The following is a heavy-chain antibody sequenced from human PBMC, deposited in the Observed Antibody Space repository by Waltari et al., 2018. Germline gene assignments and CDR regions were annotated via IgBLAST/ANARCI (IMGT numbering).Heavy chain of an antibody. Sequence: QVQLQESGPGLVKPSETLSLTCTVSYYSISSVNFWGWIRQPPGKGLEWIGIIYHSGSANYNRSLNSRVTMSVDTSMNQFSLKLRSVTTANTAIYYCARGYQRSDLWGAYHYFDYWGQGALVTVSS. CDR1: YYSISSVNF. CDR2: IYHSGSA. V-gene: IGHV4-38-2*02. CDR3: ARGYQRSDLWGAYHYFDY. J-gene: IGHJ4*02. D-gene: IGHD3-3*01.